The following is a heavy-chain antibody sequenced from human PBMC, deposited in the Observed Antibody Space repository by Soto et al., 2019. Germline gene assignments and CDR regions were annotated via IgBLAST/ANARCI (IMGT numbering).Heavy chain of an antibody. Sequence: GASVKVSCKASGYTFTSYGISWVRQAPGQGLEWMGWISAYNGNTNYAQKLQGRVTMTTDTSTSTAYMELRSLRSDDTAVYYCARIAGTLYPDAFDTWGQGTMVTVSS. V-gene: IGHV1-18*01. D-gene: IGHD6-13*01. J-gene: IGHJ3*02. CDR2: ISAYNGNT. CDR3: ARIAGTLYPDAFDT. CDR1: GYTFTSYG.